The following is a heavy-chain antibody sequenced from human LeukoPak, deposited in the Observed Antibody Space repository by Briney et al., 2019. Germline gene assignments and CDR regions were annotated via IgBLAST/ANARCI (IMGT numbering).Heavy chain of an antibody. V-gene: IGHV4-4*07. Sequence: SETLSLTCTVSGGSISSYYWSWIRQPAGKGLEWIGRFYTSGSTNYNPSLKSRVTISVDTSKNQFSLKLSSVTAADTAVYYCARVRVAAAGYYYYYMDVWGKGTTVTISS. CDR1: GGSISSYY. CDR3: ARVRVAAAGYYYYYMDV. J-gene: IGHJ6*03. D-gene: IGHD6-13*01. CDR2: FYTSGST.